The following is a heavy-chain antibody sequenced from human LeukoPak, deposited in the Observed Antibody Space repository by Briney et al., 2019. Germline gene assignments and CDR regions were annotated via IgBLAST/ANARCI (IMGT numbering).Heavy chain of an antibody. V-gene: IGHV3-48*03. Sequence: PGGSLRLSCAASGFTFSSYEMNWVRQAPGKGLEWISYISAIGYTKYYADSVRGRFTISRDNTENSLYLQMNSLRAEDTAVYYCARDELWSGSAVGYWGQGTLVTVSS. J-gene: IGHJ4*02. CDR3: ARDELWSGSAVGY. CDR1: GFTFSSYE. D-gene: IGHD3-3*01. CDR2: ISAIGYTK.